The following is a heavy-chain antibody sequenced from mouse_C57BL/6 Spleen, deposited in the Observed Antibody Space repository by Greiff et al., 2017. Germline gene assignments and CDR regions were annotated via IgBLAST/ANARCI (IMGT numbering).Heavy chain of an antibody. CDR1: GYSFTGYF. Sequence: VQLQQSGPELVKPGDSVKISCKASGYSFTGYFMNWVMQSHGKSLEWIGRINPYNGDTFYNQKFKGKATLTVDKSSSTAHMELRSLTSEDSAVYYCARWGLRGAMDYWGQGTSVTGAS. CDR2: INPYNGDT. J-gene: IGHJ4*01. D-gene: IGHD2-2*01. CDR3: ARWGLRGAMDY. V-gene: IGHV1-20*01.